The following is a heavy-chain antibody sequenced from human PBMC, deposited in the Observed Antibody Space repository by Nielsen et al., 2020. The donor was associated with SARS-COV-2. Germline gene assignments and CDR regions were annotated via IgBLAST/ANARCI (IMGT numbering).Heavy chain of an antibody. CDR2: IYYSGST. D-gene: IGHD3-10*01. Sequence: SETLSLTCTVSGGSISSGDYYWSWIRQPPGKGLEWIGYIYYSGSTYCNPSLKSRVTISVDTSKNQFSLKLSSVTAADTAVYYCARVYYYGSGSPLFDYWGQGTLVTVSS. J-gene: IGHJ4*02. CDR3: ARVYYYGSGSPLFDY. V-gene: IGHV4-30-4*01. CDR1: GGSISSGDYY.